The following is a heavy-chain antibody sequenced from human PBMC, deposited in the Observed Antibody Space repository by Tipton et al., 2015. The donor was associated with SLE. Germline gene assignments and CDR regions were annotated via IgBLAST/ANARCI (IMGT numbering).Heavy chain of an antibody. CDR2: IFPGDSET. CDR1: GYSYISYW. D-gene: IGHD2-2*01. V-gene: IGHV5-51*01. CDR3: ARQRYSSTGGWLDL. J-gene: IGHJ5*01. Sequence: QLVQSGVEVKKAGESLKISCKSSGYSYISYWIAWVRQRPGKGLEWMGIIFPGDSETRFSPSFKGRVTISVDKSTSTAYLQWNRLQASDNALYFCARQRYSSTGGWLDLWGQGTPVIVSS.